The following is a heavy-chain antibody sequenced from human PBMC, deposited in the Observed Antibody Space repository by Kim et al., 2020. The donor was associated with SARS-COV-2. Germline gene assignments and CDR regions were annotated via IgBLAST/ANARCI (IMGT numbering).Heavy chain of an antibody. J-gene: IGHJ6*02. CDR3: ASSSTDSYGYDYYYGMDV. Sequence: SETLSLTCIVSGGSISSGSYYWSWIRQPAGKGLEWIGRIYTSGSTNYNPSLNSRVTISVDTSKNQFSLTMSSVTAADTAVYYCASSSTDSYGYDYYYGMDVWGQGTTVTVAS. CDR1: GGSISSGSYY. D-gene: IGHD5-18*01. V-gene: IGHV4-61*02. CDR2: IYTSGST.